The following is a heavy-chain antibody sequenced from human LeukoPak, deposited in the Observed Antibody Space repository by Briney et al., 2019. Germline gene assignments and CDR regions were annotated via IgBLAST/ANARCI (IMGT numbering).Heavy chain of an antibody. CDR1: GGSISSYY. Sequence: SETLSLTCTVSGGSISSYYWSWIRQPPGKGLEWIGYIYYSGSTNYNPSLKSRVTISVDTSKNQFSLKLSSVTAADTAVYYCARGPAPETGYSSGWSEYYFDYWGQGTLVTVSS. CDR2: IYYSGST. J-gene: IGHJ4*02. CDR3: ARGPAPETGYSSGWSEYYFDY. V-gene: IGHV4-59*12. D-gene: IGHD6-19*01.